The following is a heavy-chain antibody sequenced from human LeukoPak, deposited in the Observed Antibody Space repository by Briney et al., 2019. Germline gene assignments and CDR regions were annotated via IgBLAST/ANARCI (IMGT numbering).Heavy chain of an antibody. J-gene: IGHJ5*02. D-gene: IGHD4-17*01. CDR1: GFTFSSYN. CDR2: ITSGSSYI. CDR3: ARETTVTEYNWFDP. V-gene: IGHV3-21*01. Sequence: GGSLRLSCAASGFTFSSYNMNWVRQAPGKGLEWVSSITSGSSYIYYADSVKGRFTISRDNAKNSLYLQMNSLRAEDTAVYYCARETTVTEYNWFDPWGQGTLVTVSS.